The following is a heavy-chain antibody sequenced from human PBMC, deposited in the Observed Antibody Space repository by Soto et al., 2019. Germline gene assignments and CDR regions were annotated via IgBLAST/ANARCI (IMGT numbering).Heavy chain of an antibody. V-gene: IGHV3-23*01. CDR3: AKAPLGPLRSWPFDM. CDR1: GFTFSSYA. D-gene: IGHD4-17*01. CDR2: ISGSGGNT. Sequence: EVQMLESGGGLVQPGGSLRLSCAASGFTFSSYALSWVRQAPGKGLEWVSVISGSGGNTYYADSVKGRFTISRDNSKNTRYLQMNSLRAEDTAVYYCAKAPLGPLRSWPFDMWGQGTMVTVSS. J-gene: IGHJ3*02.